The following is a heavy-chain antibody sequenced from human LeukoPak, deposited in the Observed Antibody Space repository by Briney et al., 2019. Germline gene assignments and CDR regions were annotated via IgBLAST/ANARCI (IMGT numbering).Heavy chain of an antibody. CDR3: ARDRGVAAAGTLDY. Sequence: GGSLRLSCAASGFTFSSYGMHWVRQAPGKGLEWVAVIWYDGSNKYYADSVKGRFTISRDNSKNALYLQINSLRAEDTAVYYCARDRGVAAAGTLDYWGQGTLVTVSS. J-gene: IGHJ4*02. CDR2: IWYDGSNK. D-gene: IGHD6-13*01. V-gene: IGHV3-33*01. CDR1: GFTFSSYG.